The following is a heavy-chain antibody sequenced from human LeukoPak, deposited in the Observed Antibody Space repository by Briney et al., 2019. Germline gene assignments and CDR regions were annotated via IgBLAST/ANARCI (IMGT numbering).Heavy chain of an antibody. CDR2: IRSKAYGGTT. D-gene: IGHD3-9*01. J-gene: IGHJ6*02. CDR3: TRGQYYDILTGPAYGMDV. Sequence: GGSLRLSCTASGFTFGDYAMSWFRQAPGKGLEWVGFIRSKAYGGTTEYAASVKGRFTISRDDSKSIAYLQMNSLKTEDTAVYYCTRGQYYDILTGPAYGMDVWGQGTTVTVSS. CDR1: GFTFGDYA. V-gene: IGHV3-49*03.